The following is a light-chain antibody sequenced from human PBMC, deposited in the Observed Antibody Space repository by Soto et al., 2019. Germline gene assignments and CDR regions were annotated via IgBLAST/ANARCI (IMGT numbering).Light chain of an antibody. CDR1: QAIRND. V-gene: IGKV1-6*01. CDR3: LQDFNYFS. Sequence: QVTKSPSSRSASVGDRVTITCRASQAIRNDLGWYQQKPGKAPKLLIYAASTLQSGVPSRFSGSGFGTDFTLTISSLQPEDFATYYCLQDFNYFSFGQGTRLEIK. J-gene: IGKJ5*01. CDR2: AAS.